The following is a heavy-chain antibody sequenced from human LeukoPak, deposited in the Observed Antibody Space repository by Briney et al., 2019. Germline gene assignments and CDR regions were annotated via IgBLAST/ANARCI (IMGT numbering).Heavy chain of an antibody. Sequence: PGGSLRLSCAASGFTFSTYWMSWVRQAPGKGLEWVANIKQDGSKIYYVDSVKGRFTISRDNAKNSLYLQMNSLRAEDTAVYYCARDLGRSSGWYRFDAFDIWGQGTMVTVSS. CDR3: ARDLGRSSGWYRFDAFDI. CDR2: IKQDGSKI. J-gene: IGHJ3*02. CDR1: GFTFSTYW. V-gene: IGHV3-7*01. D-gene: IGHD6-19*01.